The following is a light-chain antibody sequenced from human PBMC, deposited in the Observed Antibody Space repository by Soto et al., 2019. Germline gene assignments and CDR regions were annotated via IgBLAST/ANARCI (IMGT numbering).Light chain of an antibody. Sequence: IVLTQSPATLSLSPGERATLSCRASQSVSSYLAWYQQKPGQAPRLLIYDASNRATGIPIRFSGSGSGTDFTLTISSLEPEDFAVYYCQQRSNLPLTFGGGTKVEI. J-gene: IGKJ4*01. V-gene: IGKV3-11*01. CDR1: QSVSSY. CDR3: QQRSNLPLT. CDR2: DAS.